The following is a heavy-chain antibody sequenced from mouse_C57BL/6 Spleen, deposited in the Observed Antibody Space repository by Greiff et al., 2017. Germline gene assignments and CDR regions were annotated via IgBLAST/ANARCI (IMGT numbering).Heavy chain of an antibody. D-gene: IGHD1-1*01. CDR2: IDPENGGT. CDR3: TTDPPYCDGSRYWYFEG. J-gene: IGHJ1*03. Sequence: VQLKQSGAELVRPGASVKLSCTASGFNIKDDYMHWVKQRPGQGLEWIGWIDPENGGTEYASKFQGKATITADTSSNTAYLQLSSLTSEDTTVYYVTTDPPYCDGSRYWYFEGRGTGTTVSV. V-gene: IGHV14-4*01. CDR1: GFNIKDDY.